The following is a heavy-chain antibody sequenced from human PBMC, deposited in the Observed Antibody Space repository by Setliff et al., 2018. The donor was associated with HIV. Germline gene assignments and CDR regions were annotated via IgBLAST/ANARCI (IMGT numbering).Heavy chain of an antibody. CDR3: AKTGIWGDYDILTGSHYFFES. V-gene: IGHV3-30*04. Sequence: GGSLRLSCAASGFTFSTYAMHWVRQAPGKGLQWVAVISYDGSNKYYADSVKGRFTISKDNSENTIFLQMSSLRAEDTAIYYCAKTGIWGDYDILTGSHYFFESWGRGILVTVSS. J-gene: IGHJ4*02. CDR2: ISYDGSNK. D-gene: IGHD3-9*01. CDR1: GFTFSTYA.